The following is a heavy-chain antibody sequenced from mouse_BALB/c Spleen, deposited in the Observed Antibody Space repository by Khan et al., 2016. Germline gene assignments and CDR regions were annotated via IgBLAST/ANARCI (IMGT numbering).Heavy chain of an antibody. D-gene: IGHD1-1*01. V-gene: IGHV14-3*02. CDR1: GFNIKDTF. J-gene: IGHJ2*01. CDR3: ARQGPIYYYGSTYGY. CDR2: IDPANGNT. Sequence: VQLKQSGAELVKPGASVKLSCTASGFNIKDTFMHWVKQRPEQGLEWIGRIDPANGNTRYDPKFQGKATITADTSPNTAYLQLSSLTSEDTAVYYCARQGPIYYYGSTYGYWGQGTTLTVSS.